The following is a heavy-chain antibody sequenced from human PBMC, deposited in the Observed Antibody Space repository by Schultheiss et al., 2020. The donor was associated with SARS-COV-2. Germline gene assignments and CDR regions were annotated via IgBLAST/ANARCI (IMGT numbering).Heavy chain of an antibody. CDR2: ISGSGGST. V-gene: IGHV3-23*01. Sequence: GGSLRLSCAASGFTFSSYAMSWVRQAPGKGLEWVSAISGSGGSTYYADSVKGRFTISRDNSKNSLYLQMNSLRAEDTAVYYCAKGHQWLVLSHFDYWGQGTLVTVSS. CDR1: GFTFSSYA. J-gene: IGHJ4*02. D-gene: IGHD6-19*01. CDR3: AKGHQWLVLSHFDY.